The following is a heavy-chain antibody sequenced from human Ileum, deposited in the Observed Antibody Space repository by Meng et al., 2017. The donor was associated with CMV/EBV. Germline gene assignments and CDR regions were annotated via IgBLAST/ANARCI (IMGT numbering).Heavy chain of an antibody. V-gene: IGHV3-30*04. CDR2: ISYDGSNK. CDR1: GFTFSSYA. Sequence: GESLKISCAASGFTFSSYAMHWVRQAPGKGLEWVAVISYDGSNKYYADSVKGRFTISRDNSKNTLYLQMNSLRAEDTAVYYCARDLVGTKATFDYWGQGTLVTVSS. J-gene: IGHJ4*02. CDR3: ARDLVGTKATFDY. D-gene: IGHD1-26*01.